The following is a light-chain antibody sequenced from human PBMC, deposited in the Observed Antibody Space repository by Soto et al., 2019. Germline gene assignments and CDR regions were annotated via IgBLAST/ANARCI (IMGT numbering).Light chain of an antibody. CDR2: LAS. V-gene: IGKV1-12*01. CDR1: QGIRSW. Sequence: DIQMTQSPSSVSASVGDRVTITCRASQGIRSWLAWYQQKPGKAPKLLIDLASSLQSGVPSRFSGRGAGTDYTLTISSLQPEDFATYYCQQANSFPPTFGKGTRLEIK. CDR3: QQANSFPPT. J-gene: IGKJ5*01.